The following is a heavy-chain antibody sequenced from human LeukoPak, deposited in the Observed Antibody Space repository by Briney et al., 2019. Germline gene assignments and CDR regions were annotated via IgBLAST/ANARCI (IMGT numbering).Heavy chain of an antibody. V-gene: IGHV3-9*01. D-gene: IGHD3-10*01. Sequence: SLRLSCAASGFTFDDYAMHWVRQAPGKGLEWVSGISWNSGSIGYADSVKGRFTISRDNAKNSLYLQMNSLRAEDTAVYYCARDHPITMVRGVTDYWGQGTLVTVSS. J-gene: IGHJ4*02. CDR2: ISWNSGSI. CDR3: ARDHPITMVRGVTDY. CDR1: GFTFDDYA.